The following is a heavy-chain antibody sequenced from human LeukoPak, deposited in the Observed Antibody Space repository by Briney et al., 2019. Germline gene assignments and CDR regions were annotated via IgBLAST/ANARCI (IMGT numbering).Heavy chain of an antibody. Sequence: SETLSLTCAVYGGSFSGYYWSWIRQPPGKGLEWIGYFYSSGSTNYNPSLKSRVTISLDKSKNQLSLKLSSVTAADTAVYYCARSDSSSWLLDYWGQGTLVTVSS. CDR1: GGSFSGYY. CDR2: FYSSGST. J-gene: IGHJ4*02. D-gene: IGHD6-13*01. V-gene: IGHV4-59*01. CDR3: ARSDSSSWLLDY.